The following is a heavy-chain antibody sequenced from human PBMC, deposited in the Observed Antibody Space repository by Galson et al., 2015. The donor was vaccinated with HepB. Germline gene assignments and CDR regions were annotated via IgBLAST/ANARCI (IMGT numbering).Heavy chain of an antibody. CDR1: GSTFTGYY. Sequence: SVTVSCKASGSTFTGYYMHWVRQAPGQGLEWMGWINPNSGGTNYAQKFQGRVTMTRDTSISTAYMELSRLRSDDTAVYYCARAGTYYYDSSGARGDNWFDPWGQGSLVTVSS. D-gene: IGHD3-22*01. J-gene: IGHJ5*02. V-gene: IGHV1-2*02. CDR2: INPNSGGT. CDR3: ARAGTYYYDSSGARGDNWFDP.